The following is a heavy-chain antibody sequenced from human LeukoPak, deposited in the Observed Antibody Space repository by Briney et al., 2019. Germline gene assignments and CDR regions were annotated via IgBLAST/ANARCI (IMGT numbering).Heavy chain of an antibody. CDR3: AKGWEPILAYYFDY. CDR1: GFTFSSYA. Sequence: GGSLRLSCAASGFTFSSYAMSWVRQAPGKGLEWVSAISGSGGSTYYADSVKGRFTISRDNSKNTLYLQMNRLRAEDTAVYYCAKGWEPILAYYFDYWGQGTLVTVSS. V-gene: IGHV3-23*01. J-gene: IGHJ4*02. CDR2: ISGSGGST. D-gene: IGHD1-26*01.